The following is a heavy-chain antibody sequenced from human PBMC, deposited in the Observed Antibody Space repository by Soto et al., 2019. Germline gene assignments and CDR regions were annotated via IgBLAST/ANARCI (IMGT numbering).Heavy chain of an antibody. CDR3: AKAPGIAAAGTSRLGYFQH. V-gene: IGHV3-23*01. CDR1: GFTFSSYA. Sequence: GGSLRLSCAASGFTFSSYAMSWVRQAPGKGLEWVSAISGSGGSTYYADSVKGRFTISRDNSKNTLYLQMNSLRAEDTAIYYCAKAPGIAAAGTSRLGYFQHWGQGTLVTVSS. J-gene: IGHJ1*01. CDR2: ISGSGGST. D-gene: IGHD6-13*01.